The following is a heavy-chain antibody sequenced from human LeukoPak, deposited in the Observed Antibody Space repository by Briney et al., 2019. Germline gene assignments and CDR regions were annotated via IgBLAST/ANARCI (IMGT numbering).Heavy chain of an antibody. CDR3: ARDGLLTRTGMDV. CDR2: IIPMLGTA. V-gene: IGHV1-69*16. CDR1: GGSLSDYT. Sequence: GASVKFSCKASGGSLSDYTISWVRQAPGQGLEWMGGIIPMLGTAKYAQDFQGRVTITTDDSSSTVYMELSSLRFEDTASYFCARDGLLTRTGMDVWGKGTTVTVSS. D-gene: IGHD3/OR15-3a*01. J-gene: IGHJ6*03.